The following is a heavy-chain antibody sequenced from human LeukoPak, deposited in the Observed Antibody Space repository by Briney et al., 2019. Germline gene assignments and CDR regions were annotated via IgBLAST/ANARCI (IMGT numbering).Heavy chain of an antibody. V-gene: IGHV3-53*01. J-gene: IGHJ2*01. CDR1: GFTVSSNY. Sequence: GGSLRLSCAASGFTVSSNYMSWVRQAPGKGLEWVSVIYSGGRGSTYYADSAKGRFTISRDNSKNTLYLQMKSLRAEDTAVYYCVKDRGMVRGVMAWYFDLWGRGTLVTVSS. D-gene: IGHD3-10*01. CDR3: VKDRGMVRGVMAWYFDL. CDR2: IYSGGRGST.